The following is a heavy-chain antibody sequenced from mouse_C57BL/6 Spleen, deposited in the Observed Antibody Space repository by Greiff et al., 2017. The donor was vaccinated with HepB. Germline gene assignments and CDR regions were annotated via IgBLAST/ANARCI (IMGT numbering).Heavy chain of an antibody. Sequence: VQLQQSGPELVKPGASVKMSCKASGYTFTDYNMHWVKQSHGKSLEWIGYINPNNGGTSYNQKFKGKATLTVNKSSSTADMELRSLTSEDSAVYYCARGSYGSRYYYAMDYWGQGTSVTVSS. V-gene: IGHV1-22*01. CDR1: GYTFTDYN. J-gene: IGHJ4*01. D-gene: IGHD1-1*01. CDR3: ARGSYGSRYYYAMDY. CDR2: INPNNGGT.